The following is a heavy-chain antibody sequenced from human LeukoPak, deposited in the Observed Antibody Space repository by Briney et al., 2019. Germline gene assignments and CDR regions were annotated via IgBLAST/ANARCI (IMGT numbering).Heavy chain of an antibody. CDR1: GGSFSGYY. D-gene: IGHD6-13*01. V-gene: IGHV4-34*01. CDR3: VRDTSNWRGNDY. Sequence: PSETLSLTCAVYGGSFSGYYWSWIRQPPGKGLEWIGEINHSGSTNYNPSLKSRVTISVDTSKNQFSLKLNSVTAADTAVYYCVRDTSNWRGNDYWGQGTLVTVSS. J-gene: IGHJ4*02. CDR2: INHSGST.